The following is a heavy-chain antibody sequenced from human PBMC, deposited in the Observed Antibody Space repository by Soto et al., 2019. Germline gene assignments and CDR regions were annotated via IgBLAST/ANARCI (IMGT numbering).Heavy chain of an antibody. J-gene: IGHJ6*02. D-gene: IGHD4-17*01. CDR3: AKEDYGDYGGDYYGMDV. Sequence: EVQLLESGGGLVQPGGSLRLSCAASGFTFSSYAMSWVRQAPGKGLEWVSAISGSGGSTYYADSVKGRFTISRDNSKNTLYLQMNSLRAEDTAVYYCAKEDYGDYGGDYYGMDVWGQGTTVTVSS. CDR1: GFTFSSYA. CDR2: ISGSGGST. V-gene: IGHV3-23*01.